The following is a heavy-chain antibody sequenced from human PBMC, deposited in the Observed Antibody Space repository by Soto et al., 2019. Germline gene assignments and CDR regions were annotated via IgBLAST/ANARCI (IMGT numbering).Heavy chain of an antibody. CDR1: GFTFIHYN. D-gene: IGHD3-3*01. Sequence: GGSLRLSCAASGFTFIHYNMNWVRQAPWKGLEWIAYINTGSSTTSYADSVEGRFTISRENAKNSLYLEMNSLRAEDTAVYYCARDREDFLRIFDCWGRGTLVTVSS. V-gene: IGHV3-48*01. CDR3: ARDREDFLRIFDC. J-gene: IGHJ4*02. CDR2: INTGSSTT.